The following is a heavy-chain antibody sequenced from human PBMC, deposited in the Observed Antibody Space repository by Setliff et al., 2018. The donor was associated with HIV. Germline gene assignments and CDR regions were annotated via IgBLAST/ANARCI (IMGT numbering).Heavy chain of an antibody. Sequence: SVKASCKAPGGTFSGYAFSWVRQAPGQGFEWTGGSIPVFGTVNYAQKFLGRATITADESTNTSYMELTSLRSEDTAVYFCARDSHCSGPSCYSGGQFFDYWGQGTLVTVSS. J-gene: IGHJ4*02. CDR3: ARDSHCSGPSCYSGGQFFDY. CDR2: SIPVFGTV. CDR1: GGTFSGYA. D-gene: IGHD2-15*01. V-gene: IGHV1-69*13.